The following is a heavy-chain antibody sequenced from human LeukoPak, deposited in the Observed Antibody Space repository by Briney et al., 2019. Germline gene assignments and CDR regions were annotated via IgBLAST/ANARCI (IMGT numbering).Heavy chain of an antibody. CDR1: GGSISSGDYY. J-gene: IGHJ3*02. D-gene: IGHD2-2*01. Sequence: SQALSLTCTVSGGSISSGDYYWSWIRQPPXXXXXXXXXXXXXXSTYYNPSLKSRVTISVDTSKNQFSLKLNSVTAADTAVYYCARDCSSTSCYAEWGEAFDIWGQGTMVTVSS. CDR2: XXXXXST. V-gene: IGHV4-30-4*01. CDR3: ARDCSSTSCYAEWGEAFDI.